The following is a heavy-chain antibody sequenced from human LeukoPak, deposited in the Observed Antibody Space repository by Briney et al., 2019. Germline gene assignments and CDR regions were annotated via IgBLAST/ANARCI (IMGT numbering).Heavy chain of an antibody. CDR3: AKDLTYGHTSFDS. CDR2: ISWNSGNI. V-gene: IGHV3-9*01. Sequence: PGGSLRLSCAVSGFTFDDYAMHWVRQAPGKGLEWASGISWNSGNIGYADSVKGRFTISRDNAKNSLYLQMNSLRTEDTALYYCAKDLTYGHTSFDSWGQGTLVTVSS. D-gene: IGHD3-10*01. J-gene: IGHJ4*02. CDR1: GFTFDDYA.